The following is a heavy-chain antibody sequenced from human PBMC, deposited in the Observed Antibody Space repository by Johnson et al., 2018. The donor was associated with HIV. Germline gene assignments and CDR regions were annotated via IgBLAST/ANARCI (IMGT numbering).Heavy chain of an antibody. D-gene: IGHD1-26*01. CDR1: GFTVSSNY. CDR3: ARDRGGIVGATFAFDI. CDR2: IYSGGST. J-gene: IGHJ3*02. V-gene: IGHV3-66*01. Sequence: VQLVESGGGLVQPGGSLRLSCAASGFTVSSNYMSWVRQAPGKGLEWVSVIYSGGSTYYADSVKGRFTISRDNAKNSLYLQMNSLRAEDTAVYYCARDRGGIVGATFAFDIWGQGTMVTVSS.